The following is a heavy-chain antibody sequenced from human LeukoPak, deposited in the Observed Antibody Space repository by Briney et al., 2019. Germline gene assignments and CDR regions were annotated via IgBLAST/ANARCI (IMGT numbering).Heavy chain of an antibody. D-gene: IGHD3-3*01. CDR1: GGSISSYY. Sequence: SETLSLTCTVSGGSISSYYWSWIRQPAGKGLEWIGRIYTSGGTNYNPSLKSRVTMSVDTSKNQFSLKLSSVTAADTAVYYCARDPGPKFGTGGYDFWSGYYTPSFNWFDPWGQGTLVTVSS. V-gene: IGHV4-4*07. CDR2: IYTSGGT. CDR3: ARDPGPKFGTGGYDFWSGYYTPSFNWFDP. J-gene: IGHJ5*02.